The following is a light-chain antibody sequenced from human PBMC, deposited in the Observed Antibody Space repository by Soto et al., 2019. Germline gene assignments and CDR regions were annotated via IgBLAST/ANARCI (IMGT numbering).Light chain of an antibody. CDR1: QAVSNN. V-gene: IGKV1-9*01. Sequence: DIHLTQSPSFLSASVGDRVTITCRPSQAVSNNMAWYQQKPGKPPKLLIYEESTLHSGVPSRFSGRKSGTQFTLTIDSLQPEDFATYYCQQVKTYPRTLGGGTKVDIK. J-gene: IGKJ4*01. CDR3: QQVKTYPRT. CDR2: EES.